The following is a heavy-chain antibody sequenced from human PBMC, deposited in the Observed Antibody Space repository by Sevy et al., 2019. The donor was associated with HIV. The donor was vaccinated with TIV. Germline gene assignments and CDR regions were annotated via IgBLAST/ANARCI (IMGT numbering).Heavy chain of an antibody. CDR2: ITGSGSKT. CDR1: GFTFSGYA. D-gene: IGHD7-27*01. Sequence: GGSLRLSCAASGFTFSGYAMSWVRQAPGKGLEWVSLITGSGSKTYYADSVKGRFTISRDNSKNTVNLQMNSLRVEDTAIYYCAKETWGLFDSWGQGILVTVSS. J-gene: IGHJ5*01. CDR3: AKETWGLFDS. V-gene: IGHV3-23*01.